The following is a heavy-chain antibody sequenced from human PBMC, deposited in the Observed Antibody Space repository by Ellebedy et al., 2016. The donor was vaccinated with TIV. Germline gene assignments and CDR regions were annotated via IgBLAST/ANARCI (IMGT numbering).Heavy chain of an antibody. CDR2: IIPILGIA. CDR1: GYTFTSYA. Sequence: ASVKVSCKASGYTFTSYAISWVRQAPGQGLEWMGRIIPILGIANYAQKFQGRVTITADKSTSTAYMELSSLRSEDTAVYYCARGRDHYDSSGKFYYFDYWGQGTLVTVSS. CDR3: ARGRDHYDSSGKFYYFDY. V-gene: IGHV1-69*04. J-gene: IGHJ4*02. D-gene: IGHD3-22*01.